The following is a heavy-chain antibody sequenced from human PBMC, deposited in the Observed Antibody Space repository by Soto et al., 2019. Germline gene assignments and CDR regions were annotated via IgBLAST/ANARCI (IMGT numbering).Heavy chain of an antibody. CDR3: AKGRSYYYYYGVDV. Sequence: HPGGSLRLSCAASGFTFSSYPMTWVRQAPGKGLEWVSGISGSGGSTHYADSVKGRFTISRDNSKSTLYLQMNSLRAEDTALYYCAKGRSYYYYYGVDVWGQGTTVTVSS. CDR2: ISGSGGST. CDR1: GFTFSSYP. V-gene: IGHV3-23*01. J-gene: IGHJ6*02.